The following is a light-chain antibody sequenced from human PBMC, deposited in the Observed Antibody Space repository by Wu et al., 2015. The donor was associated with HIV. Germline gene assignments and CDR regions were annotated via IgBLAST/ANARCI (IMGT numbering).Light chain of an antibody. CDR3: QQYVWSPRT. V-gene: IGKV3-11*01. Sequence: DIVLTQSPDTLSLPSGERATLSCRASQNITKYLAWYQQRLGQPPRLLIYDVINRATGIPVRFSGSGSATDFHLTISRLEPEDFAVYYCQQYVWSPRTFGQGTKLEIK. CDR2: DVI. CDR1: QNITKY. J-gene: IGKJ2*01.